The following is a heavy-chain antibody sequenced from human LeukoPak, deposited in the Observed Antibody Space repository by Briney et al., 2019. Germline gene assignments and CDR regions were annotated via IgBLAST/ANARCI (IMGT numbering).Heavy chain of an antibody. V-gene: IGHV1-24*01. CDR1: GYTLTELS. D-gene: IGHD6-13*01. CDR3: APGIAAACTGAFDI. CDR2: FDPEDGET. Sequence: ASVKVSSKVSGYTLTELSMHWVRQAPGKGLEWMGGFDPEDGETIYAQTFQGRVTMTEDTSTDTAYMELSSLRSEYTAVYYRAPGIAAACTGAFDIWGQGTMVTVSS. J-gene: IGHJ3*02.